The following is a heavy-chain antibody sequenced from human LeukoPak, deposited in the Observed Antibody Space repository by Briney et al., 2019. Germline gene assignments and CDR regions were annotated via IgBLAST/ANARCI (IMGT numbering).Heavy chain of an antibody. CDR2: INHSGST. J-gene: IGHJ5*02. Sequence: SETLSLTCAVYGGSFSGYYWSWIRQPPGKGLEWIGEINHSGSTNYNPSLKSRVTISVDTSKNQFSLKLSSVTAADTAVYYCARRRTYYDFWSGNPGAWFAPWGQGTLVTVSS. V-gene: IGHV4-34*01. D-gene: IGHD3-3*01. CDR1: GGSFSGYY. CDR3: ARRRTYYDFWSGNPGAWFAP.